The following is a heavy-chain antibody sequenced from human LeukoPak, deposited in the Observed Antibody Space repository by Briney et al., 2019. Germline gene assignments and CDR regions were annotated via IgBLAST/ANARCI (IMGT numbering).Heavy chain of an antibody. CDR2: IEQDGSEE. D-gene: IGHD3-22*01. CDR1: GFTFGKYW. V-gene: IGHV3-7*01. Sequence: GGSLRLSCVASGFTFGKYWMAWVRQAPGKGLEWLANIEQDGSEEYYLDSVRGRFTVSRDNAKNTLYLQMNSLRAEDTAVYYCSNGIYDRSYWGQGTQVTVSS. J-gene: IGHJ4*02. CDR3: SNGIYDRSY.